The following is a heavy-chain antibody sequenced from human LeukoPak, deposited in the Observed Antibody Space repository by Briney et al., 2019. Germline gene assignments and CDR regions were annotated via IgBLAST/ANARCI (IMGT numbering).Heavy chain of an antibody. CDR3: ARDGRQRITMDTGALDI. J-gene: IGHJ3*02. CDR2: VYPSGST. CDR1: GGSISGYY. Sequence: PSETLSLTCTVSGGSISGYYWSWLRQSAGKGLEWLGRVYPSGSTNYNPSLKSRVTISMDTSTHQFSLKLTSVTAADTAVYYCARDGRQRITMDTGALDIWGQGTMVTVSS. V-gene: IGHV4-4*07. D-gene: IGHD3-10*01.